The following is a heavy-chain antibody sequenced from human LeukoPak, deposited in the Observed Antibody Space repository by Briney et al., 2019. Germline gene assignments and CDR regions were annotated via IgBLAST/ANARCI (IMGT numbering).Heavy chain of an antibody. CDR1: GFTLSSYP. Sequence: GGSLRLSCAASGFTLSSYPMSWVRQAPGKGLEWVSAISDSGNTYHADPVKGRFTISRDSSKNTLFLQMNRLRPEDAAVYYCAKGGAVPGRDYWGQGTLVTVSS. J-gene: IGHJ4*02. CDR3: AKGGAVPGRDY. D-gene: IGHD6-19*01. CDR2: ISDSGNT. V-gene: IGHV3-23*01.